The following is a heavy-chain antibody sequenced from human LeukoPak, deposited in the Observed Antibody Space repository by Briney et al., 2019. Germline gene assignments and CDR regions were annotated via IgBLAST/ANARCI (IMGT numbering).Heavy chain of an antibody. J-gene: IGHJ3*02. V-gene: IGHV4-61*02. CDR1: GGSISSGSYY. CDR3: ATNTRPYDSGAFDI. Sequence: PSQTLSLTCTVSGGSISSGSYYWSWIRQPAGKGLEWIGRIYTSGSTNYNPSLKSRVTISVDTSKNQFSLKLSSVTAADTAVSYCATNTRPYDSGAFDIWGQGTMFTVSS. CDR2: IYTSGST. D-gene: IGHD3-22*01.